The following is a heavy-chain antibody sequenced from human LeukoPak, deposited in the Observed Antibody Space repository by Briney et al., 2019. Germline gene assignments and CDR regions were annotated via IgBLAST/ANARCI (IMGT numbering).Heavy chain of an antibody. D-gene: IGHD3-10*01. CDR3: ARVGTYYRSLDS. J-gene: IGHJ4*02. CDR1: GGSFNDAS. V-gene: IGHV4-59*01. CDR2: IYHSGGT. Sequence: PSETLSLTCTVSGGSFNDASWNWIRKPPGQGLEWIGYIYHSGGTNYNPSLKSRVTISLDTSKNLFSLKLSSVTAADTAVYYCARVGTYYRSLDSWGQGTLVTVSS.